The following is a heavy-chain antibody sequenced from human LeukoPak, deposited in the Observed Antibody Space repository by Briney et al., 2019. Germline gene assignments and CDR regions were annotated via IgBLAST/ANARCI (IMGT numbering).Heavy chain of an antibody. D-gene: IGHD3-22*01. V-gene: IGHV1-18*01. J-gene: IGHJ4*02. Sequence: GASVKVSCKASGYTFTNYGISWVRQAPGQGLEWVGWISVYTGNTNSAQKFQGRVTMTTDTSTNTAYMELRSLRSDDTAVYYCARSVLIEPYYFDYWGQGALVTVSP. CDR1: GYTFTNYG. CDR3: ARSVLIEPYYFDY. CDR2: ISVYTGNT.